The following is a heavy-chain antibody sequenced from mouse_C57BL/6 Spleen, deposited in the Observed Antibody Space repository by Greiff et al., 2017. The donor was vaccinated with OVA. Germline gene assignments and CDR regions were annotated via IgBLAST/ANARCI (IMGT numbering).Heavy chain of an antibody. D-gene: IGHD1-1*01. Sequence: VQLQQPGAELVKPGASVKLSCKASGYTFTSYWMQWVKQRPGQGLEWIGEIDPSDSYTNYNQKFKGKATLTVDTSSSTAYMPLSSLTSEDSAVYYCARRDGSSPYWYFDVWGTGTTVTVSS. CDR2: IDPSDSYT. J-gene: IGHJ1*03. CDR1: GYTFTSYW. CDR3: ARRDGSSPYWYFDV. V-gene: IGHV1-50*01.